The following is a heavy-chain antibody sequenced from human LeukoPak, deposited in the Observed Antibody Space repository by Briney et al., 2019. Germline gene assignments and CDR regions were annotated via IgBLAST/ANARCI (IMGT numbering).Heavy chain of an antibody. CDR1: GFTFSSYG. CDR2: ISYDGSNK. CDR3: EKDGAGGAPRYFDY. Sequence: GGSLRLSCAASGFTFSSYGMHWVRQAPGKGLEWVAVISYDGSNKYYADSVKGRFTISRDNSKNTLYLQMNSLRAEDTAVYYCEKDGAGGAPRYFDYWGQGTLVTVSS. J-gene: IGHJ4*02. D-gene: IGHD1-26*01. V-gene: IGHV3-30*18.